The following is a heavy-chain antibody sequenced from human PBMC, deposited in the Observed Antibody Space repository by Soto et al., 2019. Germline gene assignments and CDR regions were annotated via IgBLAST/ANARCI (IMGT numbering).Heavy chain of an antibody. V-gene: IGHV4-38-2*02. CDR3: ARDLVPHYYGSGSGRWFDP. CDR2: IYHSGST. J-gene: IGHJ5*02. Sequence: LSLTCAVSCYSISSGYYWGCIRQPPGKGLEWIGSIYHSGSTYYNPSLKSRVTISVDTSKNQFSLKLSSVTAADTAVYYCARDLVPHYYGSGSGRWFDPWGQGTLVTVSS. CDR1: CYSISSGYY. D-gene: IGHD3-10*01.